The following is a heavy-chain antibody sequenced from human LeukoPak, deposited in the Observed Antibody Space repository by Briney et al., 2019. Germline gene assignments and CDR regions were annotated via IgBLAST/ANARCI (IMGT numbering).Heavy chain of an antibody. CDR2: IYYSGST. V-gene: IGHV4-31*03. Sequence: SETLSLTCTGSGGSISSGGYYWSWIRQHPGKGLEWIGYIYYSGSTYYNPSLKSRVTISVDTSKNQFSLKLSSVTAADTAVYYCARGGITIFGVVANWFDPWGQGTLVTVSS. J-gene: IGHJ5*02. CDR1: GGSISSGGYY. D-gene: IGHD3-3*01. CDR3: ARGGITIFGVVANWFDP.